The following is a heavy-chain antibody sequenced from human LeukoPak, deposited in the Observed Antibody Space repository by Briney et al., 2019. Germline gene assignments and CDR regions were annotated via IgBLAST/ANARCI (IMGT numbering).Heavy chain of an antibody. V-gene: IGHV3-30*02. CDR1: GFIFNSYG. CDR2: IRYDGSNK. J-gene: IGHJ4*02. CDR3: ARSVSSRFTSPRRPYYFDS. D-gene: IGHD2-2*01. Sequence: PGGSLRLSCAASGFIFNSYGMHWVRQAPGKGLEWVAFIRYDGSNKYYADSVKGRFTISRDNSKNTLHLQMNSLRAEDTAVYYCARSVSSRFTSPRRPYYFDSWGQGTLVTVSS.